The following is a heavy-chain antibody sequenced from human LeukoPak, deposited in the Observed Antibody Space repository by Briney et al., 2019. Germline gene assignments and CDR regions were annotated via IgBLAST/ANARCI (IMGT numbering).Heavy chain of an antibody. CDR1: GGSISSGDYF. Sequence: SETLSLTCTVSGGSISSGDYFWTWIRQPPGKGLEWIGYIYYSGSTYYNPSLKSRLTISVDTSKNQFSLKLTSLTAADTAVYYCARVDSSAYAIFDCWGQGTLVTVSS. CDR3: ARVDSSAYAIFDC. CDR2: IYYSGST. D-gene: IGHD3-22*01. J-gene: IGHJ4*02. V-gene: IGHV4-30-4*01.